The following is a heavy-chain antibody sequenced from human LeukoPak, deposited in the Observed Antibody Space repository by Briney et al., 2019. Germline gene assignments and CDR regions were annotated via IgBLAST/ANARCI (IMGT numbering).Heavy chain of an antibody. V-gene: IGHV3-30*18. CDR2: ISYDGSNK. D-gene: IGHD6-13*01. CDR1: GFTFSSYW. Sequence: GGSLRLSCAASGFTFSSYWMHWVRQAPGKGLEWVAVISYDGSNKYYADSVKGRFTISRDNSKNTLYLQMNSLRAEDTAVYYCAKDARISSSSWPDNWFDPWGQGTLVTVSS. J-gene: IGHJ5*02. CDR3: AKDARISSSSWPDNWFDP.